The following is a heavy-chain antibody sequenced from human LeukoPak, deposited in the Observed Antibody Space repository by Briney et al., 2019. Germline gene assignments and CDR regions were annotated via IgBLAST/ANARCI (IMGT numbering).Heavy chain of an antibody. CDR2: IKQDGNEK. J-gene: IGHJ4*02. CDR3: ARDGYINGWKFDY. CDR1: GFIFSSFW. Sequence: GSLRLPCTASGFIFSSFWMSWVRQTPGKGLEWVAYIKQDGNEKYYVDSVKGRFTISRDNAKNSLYLQMNSLRVEDTAVYYCARDGYINGWKFDYWGQGRLVTVSS. V-gene: IGHV3-7*01. D-gene: IGHD6-19*01.